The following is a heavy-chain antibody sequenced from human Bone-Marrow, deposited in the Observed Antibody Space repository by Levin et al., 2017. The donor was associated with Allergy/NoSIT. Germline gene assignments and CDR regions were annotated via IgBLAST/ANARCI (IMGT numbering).Heavy chain of an antibody. D-gene: IGHD3-16*01. CDR1: GFTFSSCW. Sequence: GESLKFSCAASGFTFSSCWMTWVRQAPGKGLEWVANIKEDGSQKYYADSVKGRFTISRDNANNSLYLQMNYLGVDDTAVYHCARDTTLAGEAWGQGTLVTVSA. V-gene: IGHV3-7*03. CDR3: ARDTTLAGEA. CDR2: IKEDGSQK. J-gene: IGHJ5*02.